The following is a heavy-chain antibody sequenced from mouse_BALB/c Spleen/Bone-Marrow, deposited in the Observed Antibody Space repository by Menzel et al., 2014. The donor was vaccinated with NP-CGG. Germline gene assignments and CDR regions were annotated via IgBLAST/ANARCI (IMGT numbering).Heavy chain of an antibody. J-gene: IGHJ4*01. CDR2: ISSGSSTI. V-gene: IGHV5-17*02. Sequence: DVMLVESGGGLVQPGGSRKLSCAASGFTFSRSGMHWVRQAPEKGLEWVAYISSGSSTIYYADTMQGRFTISRDNPKNPLFLQMTSLRSEDTAMYYCARARSTMITTGAMDYWGQGTSVTVSS. CDR3: ARARSTMITTGAMDY. CDR1: GFTFSRSG. D-gene: IGHD2-4*01.